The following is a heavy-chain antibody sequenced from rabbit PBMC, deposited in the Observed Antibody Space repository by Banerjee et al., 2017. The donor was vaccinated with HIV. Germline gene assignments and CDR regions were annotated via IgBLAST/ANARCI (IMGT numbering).Heavy chain of an antibody. D-gene: IGHD4-2*01. V-gene: IGHV1S7*01. Sequence: QLKESGGGLVQPGGSLKLSCKASGFDFSNYYVSWVRQAPGKGLEWIGYINPVFGSTYYASWVNGRFTISSHDAQNTLYLQLNSLTAADTATYFCARLGLIVGGIGNLWGQGTLVTDS. J-gene: IGHJ4*01. CDR1: GFDFSNYY. CDR3: ARLGLIVGGIGNL. CDR2: INPVFGST.